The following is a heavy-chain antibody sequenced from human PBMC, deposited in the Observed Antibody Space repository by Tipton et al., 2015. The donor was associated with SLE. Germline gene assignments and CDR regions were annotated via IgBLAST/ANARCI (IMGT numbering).Heavy chain of an antibody. D-gene: IGHD3-22*01. CDR1: NGSISSAGYY. Sequence: TLSLTCTVSNGSISSAGYYWSWIRQHPGKGLEWIGYIYSSGITYYNPSLTGRPAISLDASKKQFSLKLTPVTTADTAVYYCARYYYDSTGDCLFDYWGQGTLVTVSS. J-gene: IGHJ4*02. CDR3: ARYYYDSTGDCLFDY. CDR2: IYSSGIT. V-gene: IGHV4-31*03.